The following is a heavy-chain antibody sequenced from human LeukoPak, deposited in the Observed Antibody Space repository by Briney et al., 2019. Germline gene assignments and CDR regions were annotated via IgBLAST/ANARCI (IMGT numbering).Heavy chain of an antibody. CDR2: IYYSGST. CDR3: ARGGYYPRTYYFDY. V-gene: IGHV4-39*07. J-gene: IGHJ4*02. D-gene: IGHD3-10*01. CDR1: GGSISSSSYY. Sequence: PSETLSLTCTVSGGSISSSSYYWGWIRQPPGKGLEWIGSIYYSGSTYYNPSLKSRVTISVDTSKNQFSLKLSSVTAADTAVYYCARGGYYPRTYYFDYWGQGTLVTVSS.